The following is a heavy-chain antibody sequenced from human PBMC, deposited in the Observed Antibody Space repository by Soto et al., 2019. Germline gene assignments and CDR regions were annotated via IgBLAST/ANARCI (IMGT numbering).Heavy chain of an antibody. CDR2: ISYDGSNK. CDR1: GFTFSSYG. V-gene: IGHV3-30*18. Sequence: QVQLVESGGGVVQPGRSLRLSCAASGFTFSSYGMHWVRQAPGKGLEWVAVISYDGSNKYYADSVKGRFTISRDNSKNTLYLQMNSLRAEDTAVYYCAKDLAAIFPVDFWSDSVLDYWGQGTLVTVSS. D-gene: IGHD3-3*01. CDR3: AKDLAAIFPVDFWSDSVLDY. J-gene: IGHJ4*02.